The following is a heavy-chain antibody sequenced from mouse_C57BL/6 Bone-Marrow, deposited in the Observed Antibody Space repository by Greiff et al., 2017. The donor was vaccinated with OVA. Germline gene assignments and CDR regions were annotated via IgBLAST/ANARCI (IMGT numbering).Heavy chain of an antibody. Sequence: EVQLQESGGGLVKPGGSLKLSCAASGFTFSSYAMSWVRQTPEKRLEWVATISDGGSYTYYPDNVKGRFTISRDNAKNNLYLQMSHLKSEDTAMYYCARDGYYGSSRYYFDYWGQGTTLTVSS. D-gene: IGHD1-1*01. V-gene: IGHV5-4*01. CDR2: ISDGGSYT. CDR3: ARDGYYGSSRYYFDY. J-gene: IGHJ2*01. CDR1: GFTFSSYA.